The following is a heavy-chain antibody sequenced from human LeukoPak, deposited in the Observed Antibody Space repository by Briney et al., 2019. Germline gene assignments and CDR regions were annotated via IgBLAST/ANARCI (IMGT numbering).Heavy chain of an antibody. CDR3: AWQGTYDSSGDDAFDI. Sequence: SETLSLTCTVSGGSISSGGYHWSLIRQPAGKGLEWIGRIYTSGSTNYNPPLKSRVTISVKPSKNQFSLKLRSVTAADTAVYYCAWQGTYDSSGDDAFDIWGQGTMVTVSS. D-gene: IGHD3-22*01. V-gene: IGHV4-61*02. CDR2: IYTSGST. CDR1: GGSISSGGYH. J-gene: IGHJ3*02.